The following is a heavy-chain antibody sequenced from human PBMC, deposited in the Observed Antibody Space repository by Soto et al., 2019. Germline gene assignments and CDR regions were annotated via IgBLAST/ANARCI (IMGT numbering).Heavy chain of an antibody. D-gene: IGHD2-8*01. CDR2: ISSSSSYI. CDR3: ARDQGYCTNGVCYIGYYGMDV. V-gene: IGHV3-21*01. CDR1: GFTFSSYS. Sequence: GGSLRLSCAASGFTFSSYSMNWVRQAPGKGLEWVSSISSSSSYIYYADSVKGRFTISRDNAKNSLYLQMNSLRAEDTAVYYCARDQGYCTNGVCYIGYYGMDVWGQGTTVTVSS. J-gene: IGHJ6*02.